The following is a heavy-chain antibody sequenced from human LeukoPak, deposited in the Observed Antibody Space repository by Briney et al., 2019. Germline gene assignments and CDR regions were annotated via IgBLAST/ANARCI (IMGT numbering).Heavy chain of an antibody. CDR1: GYTFTSYG. Sequence: ASVMVSCKASGYTFTSYGISWVRQAPGQGLEWMGWISAYNGNTNYAQKLQGRVTMTTDTSTSTAYMELRSLRSDDTAVYYCARVARYYDFWSGYYFDYWGQGTLVTVSS. CDR3: ARVARYYDFWSGYYFDY. V-gene: IGHV1-18*01. CDR2: ISAYNGNT. D-gene: IGHD3-3*01. J-gene: IGHJ4*02.